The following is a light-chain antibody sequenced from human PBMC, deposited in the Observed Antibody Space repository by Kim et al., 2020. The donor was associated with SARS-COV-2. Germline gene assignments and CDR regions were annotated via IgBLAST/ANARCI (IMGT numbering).Light chain of an antibody. CDR2: DAS. J-gene: IGKJ4*01. CDR3: QQRSHWPT. Sequence: SFAPEKSATPSRGGSQSIYNYLAWYQQKPGQAPRLLIYDASNRATGNPARFSGSGSGTDFTLTISILEPEDFAVYYCQQRSHWPTFGGGTKVDIK. CDR1: QSIYNY. V-gene: IGKV3-11*01.